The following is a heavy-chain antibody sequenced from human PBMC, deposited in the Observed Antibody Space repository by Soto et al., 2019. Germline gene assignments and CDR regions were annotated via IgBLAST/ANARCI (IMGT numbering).Heavy chain of an antibody. CDR1: GYTFNRHG. D-gene: IGHD1-26*01. V-gene: IGHV1-18*04. Sequence: QVHLVQSRGEVKKPGASVKVSCKASGYTFNRHGITWVRQAPGQGLEWMGWISGYNGDINYEQKFQGRVTLSSDTLTRTGYLELKSLRFDDTAVYYCARVRIVGAREIDFWAQGTLVTVSS. CDR2: ISGYNGDI. J-gene: IGHJ4*02. CDR3: ARVRIVGAREIDF.